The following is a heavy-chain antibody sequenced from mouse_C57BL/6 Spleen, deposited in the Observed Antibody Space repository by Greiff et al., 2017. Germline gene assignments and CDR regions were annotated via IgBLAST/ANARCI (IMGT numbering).Heavy chain of an antibody. CDR2: INPGSGGT. V-gene: IGHV1-54*01. CDR1: GYAFTNYL. CDR3: ARSYYSNTWFAY. D-gene: IGHD2-5*01. Sequence: VQLQQSGAELVRPGTSVKVSCKASGYAFTNYLIEWVKQRPGQGLEWIGVINPGSGGTNYNEKFKGKATLTADKSSITAYMQLSSLTSEDSAVYFCARSYYSNTWFAYWGQGTLVTVSA. J-gene: IGHJ3*01.